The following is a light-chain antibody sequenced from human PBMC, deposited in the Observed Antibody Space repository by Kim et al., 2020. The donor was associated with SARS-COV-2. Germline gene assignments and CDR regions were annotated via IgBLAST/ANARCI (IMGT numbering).Light chain of an antibody. CDR3: QHYGDSPPFT. CDR1: QTVSSTF. CDR2: GAS. V-gene: IGKV3-20*01. J-gene: IGKJ2*01. Sequence: DIILTQSPGTLSLSPGEEATLSCRASQTVSSTFLAWYQQRPGQPPRLLIYGASNRATGIPDRFTGSGSGTDFTLTISRLESEDFAVYYCQHYGDSPPFTFGQGTKLEIK.